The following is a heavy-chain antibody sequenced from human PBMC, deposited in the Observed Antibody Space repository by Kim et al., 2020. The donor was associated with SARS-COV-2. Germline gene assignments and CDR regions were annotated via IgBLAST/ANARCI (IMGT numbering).Heavy chain of an antibody. CDR2: IWYDGSNK. Sequence: GGSLRLSCAASGFTFSSYGMHWVRQAPGKGLEWVAVIWYDGSNKYYADSVKGRFTISRDNSKNTLYLQMNSLRAEDTAVYYCASLRDGSGSPSPGFDYWGQGTLVTVSS. V-gene: IGHV3-33*01. CDR3: ASLRDGSGSPSPGFDY. D-gene: IGHD3-10*01. CDR1: GFTFSSYG. J-gene: IGHJ4*02.